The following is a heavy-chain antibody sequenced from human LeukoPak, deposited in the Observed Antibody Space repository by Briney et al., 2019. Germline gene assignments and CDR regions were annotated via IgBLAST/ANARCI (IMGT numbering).Heavy chain of an antibody. D-gene: IGHD6-13*01. V-gene: IGHV4-61*02. J-gene: IGHJ5*02. CDR3: AREGGIASDGNWFDP. CDR2: IYTSGST. Sequence: SQTLSLTCTVSGGSISSGSYYWSWIRQPAGKGLEWIGRIYTSGSTNYNPSLKSRVTISVDTSKNQFSLKLSSVTAADTAVYYCAREGGIASDGNWFDPWGQGTLVTVSS. CDR1: GGSISSGSYY.